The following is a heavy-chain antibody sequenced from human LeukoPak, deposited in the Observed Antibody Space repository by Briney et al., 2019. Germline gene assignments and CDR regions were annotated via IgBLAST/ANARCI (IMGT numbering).Heavy chain of an antibody. CDR2: TYCRSKWYN. CDR3: VGGPGSLLH. V-gene: IGHV6-1*01. J-gene: IGHJ4*02. Sequence: SQTLSLTCAISGDSVSSNSGAWNWIRQSPSRGLEWLGRTYCRSKWYNGYAVSVKSRITINPDTSKNQFSLHLNSVTPEDTAVYYCVGGPGSLLHWGQGILVTVSS. CDR1: GDSVSSNSGA.